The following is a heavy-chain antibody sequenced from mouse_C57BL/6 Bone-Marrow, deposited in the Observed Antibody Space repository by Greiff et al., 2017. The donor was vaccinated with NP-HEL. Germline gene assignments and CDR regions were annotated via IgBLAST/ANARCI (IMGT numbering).Heavy chain of an antibody. Sequence: VQLQQSGAELVRPGSSVKMSCKTSGYTFTSYGINWVKQRPGQGLEWIGYIYIGNGYTEYHEKFKGKATLTSDTSSSTAYMQLSSLTSEDSAIYFCARGRGDYATTWFAYWGQGTLVTVSA. CDR1: GYTFTSYG. CDR3: ARGRGDYATTWFAY. J-gene: IGHJ3*01. D-gene: IGHD1-1*01. CDR2: IYIGNGYT. V-gene: IGHV1-58*01.